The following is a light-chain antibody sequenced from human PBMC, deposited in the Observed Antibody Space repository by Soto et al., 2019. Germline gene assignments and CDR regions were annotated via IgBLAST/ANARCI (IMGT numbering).Light chain of an antibody. Sequence: ILTTKSPATLSVSPGDRATLSCRASQSVGIKLAWYQQKPGQAPRVLIYGASKRATGIPDRFSGSGSGTDFSLTISRLEPEDFAVYYCHQYDNAPQTYGQGTKVDIK. CDR1: QSVGIK. CDR3: HQYDNAPQT. J-gene: IGKJ2*01. CDR2: GAS. V-gene: IGKV3D-15*01.